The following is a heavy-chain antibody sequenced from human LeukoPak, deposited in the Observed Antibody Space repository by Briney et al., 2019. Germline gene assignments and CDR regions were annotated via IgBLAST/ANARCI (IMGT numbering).Heavy chain of an antibody. CDR2: IYYSGST. Sequence: SETLSLTCTVSGGSISSYYWSWIRQPQGKGLEWIGYIYYSGSTNYNPSLKSRVTISVDTSKNQFSLKLSSVTAADTAVYYCARGTTVVTRAYYYGMDVWGQGTTVTVSS. V-gene: IGHV4-59*01. CDR3: ARGTTVVTRAYYYGMDV. CDR1: GGSISSYY. D-gene: IGHD4-23*01. J-gene: IGHJ6*02.